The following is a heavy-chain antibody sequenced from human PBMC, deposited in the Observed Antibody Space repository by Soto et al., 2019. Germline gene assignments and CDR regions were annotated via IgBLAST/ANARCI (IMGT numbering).Heavy chain of an antibody. CDR3: ARYFKIWDSSGRRRFDDAFDI. D-gene: IGHD6-19*01. Sequence: QVQLQESGPGLVKPSETLSLTCTVSGGSVSSGSYYWSWIRQPPGKGLEWIGYIYYSGSTNYNPSLKSRVHISGDTAKNQFSLKLSSVTAADTAVYYCARYFKIWDSSGRRRFDDAFDIWGQGTMVTVSS. CDR1: GGSVSSGSYY. J-gene: IGHJ3*02. V-gene: IGHV4-61*01. CDR2: IYYSGST.